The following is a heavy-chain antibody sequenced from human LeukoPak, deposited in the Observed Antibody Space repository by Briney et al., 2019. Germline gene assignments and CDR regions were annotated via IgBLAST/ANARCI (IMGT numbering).Heavy chain of an antibody. CDR3: ARVAAIAHYYYYYYMDV. V-gene: IGHV4-61*08. J-gene: IGHJ6*03. D-gene: IGHD2-2*01. CDR1: GGSISGSISGSD. Sequence: SETLSLTCTVSGGSISGSISGSDWNWIRQPPGKGLEWIGDIHYSASTYYNPSLKSRVTISVDTSKNQFSLKMTSVTAADAAVYYWARVAAIAHYYYYYYMDVWGKGTTVTISS. CDR2: IHYSAST.